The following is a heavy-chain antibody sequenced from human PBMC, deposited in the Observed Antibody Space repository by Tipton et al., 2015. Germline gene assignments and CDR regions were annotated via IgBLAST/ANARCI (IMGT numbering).Heavy chain of an antibody. CDR2: ISYSGST. V-gene: IGHV4-59*01. J-gene: IGHJ4*02. CDR3: ARYTAYGSGIYTYYFDY. Sequence: LRLSCTVSGGSIRSFYWSWIRQPPGKGLEWIGYISYSGSTNYNTSLKSRVTISVDTPKNQFSLKLSSVTAADTAVYYCARYTAYGSGIYTYYFDYWGQGTPVTVSS. CDR1: GGSIRSFY. D-gene: IGHD3-10*01.